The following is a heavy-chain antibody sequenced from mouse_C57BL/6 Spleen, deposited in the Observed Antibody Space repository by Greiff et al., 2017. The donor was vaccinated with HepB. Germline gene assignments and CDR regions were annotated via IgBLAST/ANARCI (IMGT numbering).Heavy chain of an antibody. J-gene: IGHJ4*01. CDR1: GFTFSDYG. D-gene: IGHD1-1*01. CDR2: ISSGSSTI. V-gene: IGHV5-17*01. CDR3: ARPRYYGSSYDYAMVY. Sequence: DVMLVESGGGLVKPGGSLKLSCAASGFTFSDYGMHWVRQAPEKGLEWVAYISSGSSTIYDADTVKGRFTITRDNATNTLLLQMTSLRSEDTAMYYWARPRYYGSSYDYAMVYWGQGTSVTVAS.